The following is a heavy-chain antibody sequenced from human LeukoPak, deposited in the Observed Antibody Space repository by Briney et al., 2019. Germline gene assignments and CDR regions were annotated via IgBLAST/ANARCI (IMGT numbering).Heavy chain of an antibody. CDR1: GGSISSGSYY. J-gene: IGHJ1*01. CDR3: ARFGGYYDSGGYYPFQH. CDR2: IYTSGST. V-gene: IGHV4-61*02. D-gene: IGHD3-22*01. Sequence: SQTLSLTCTVSGGSISSGSYYWGWIRQPAGKGLEWIGRIYTSGSTNYNPSLKSRVIISVDTSKNQFSLKLSSVTAADTAVYNCARFGGYYDSGGYYPFQHWGQGTLVTVSS.